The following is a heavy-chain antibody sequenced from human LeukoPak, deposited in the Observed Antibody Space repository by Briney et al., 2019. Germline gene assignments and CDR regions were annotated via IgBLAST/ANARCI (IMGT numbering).Heavy chain of an antibody. D-gene: IGHD4-17*01. J-gene: IGHJ6*02. CDR2: IKQDGSEK. CDR3: ARDRNYGDYHLYYYYGMDV. CDR1: GSTFSSYW. V-gene: IGHV3-7*01. Sequence: GGSLRLSCAASGSTFSSYWMSWVRQAPGKGLEWVANIKQDGSEKYYVDSVKGRFTISRDNAKNSLYLQMNSLRAEDTAVYYCARDRNYGDYHLYYYYGMDVWGQGTTVTVSS.